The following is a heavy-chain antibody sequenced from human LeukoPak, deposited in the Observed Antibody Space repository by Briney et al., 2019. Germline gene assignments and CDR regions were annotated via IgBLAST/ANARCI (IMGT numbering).Heavy chain of an antibody. Sequence: GGSLRLSCAASRFTFSSYEMNWVRQAPGKGLELVSYITGSGSTIYYADSVKGRFTISRDNAKNSLYLQMNSLRVEDTAVYYCATLWASLDYWGQGTLVTVSS. J-gene: IGHJ4*02. V-gene: IGHV3-48*03. D-gene: IGHD3-10*01. CDR3: ATLWASLDY. CDR2: ITGSGSTI. CDR1: RFTFSSYE.